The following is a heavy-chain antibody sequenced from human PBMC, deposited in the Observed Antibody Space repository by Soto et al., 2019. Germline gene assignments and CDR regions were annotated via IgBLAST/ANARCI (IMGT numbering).Heavy chain of an antibody. CDR1: GYTFTSYA. V-gene: IGHV1-3*01. CDR2: INAGNGNT. J-gene: IGHJ3*02. D-gene: IGHD3-22*01. Sequence: ASVKVSCKASGYTFTSYAMHWVRQAPGQRLEWMGWINAGNGNTKYSQKFQGRVTITRDTSASTAYMELSSLRSEDTAVYYCAIEAGVVMPHEGWYAFDIWGQGTMVTVSS. CDR3: AIEAGVVMPHEGWYAFDI.